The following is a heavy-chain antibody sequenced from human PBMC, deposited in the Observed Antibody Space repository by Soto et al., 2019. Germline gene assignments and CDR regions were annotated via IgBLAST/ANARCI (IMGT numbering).Heavy chain of an antibody. D-gene: IGHD3-9*01. CDR3: ARDRNDILTGYYPDY. CDR1: GFTFSSYG. CDR2: IWYDGSNK. J-gene: IGHJ4*02. Sequence: GGSLRLSCAASGFTFSSYGMHWVRQAPGKGLEWVAVIWYDGSNKYYADSVKGRFTISRDNSKNTLYLQMNSLRAEDTTVYYCARDRNDILTGYYPDYWGQGTLVTVSS. V-gene: IGHV3-33*01.